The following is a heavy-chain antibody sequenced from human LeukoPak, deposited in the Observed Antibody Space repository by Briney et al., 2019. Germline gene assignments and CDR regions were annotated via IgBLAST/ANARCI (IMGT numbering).Heavy chain of an antibody. CDR2: ISSSSSYI. V-gene: IGHV3-21*04. Sequence: GGSLRLSCTASGFTFSDYSFNWVRQAPGKGLEWVSSISSSSSYIYYADSVKGRFTISRDNAKNSLYLQMNSLRAEDTAVYYCAKDSAKKYDDYWGQGTLVTVSS. J-gene: IGHJ4*02. CDR1: GFTFSDYS. CDR3: AKDSAKKYDDY. D-gene: IGHD2/OR15-2a*01.